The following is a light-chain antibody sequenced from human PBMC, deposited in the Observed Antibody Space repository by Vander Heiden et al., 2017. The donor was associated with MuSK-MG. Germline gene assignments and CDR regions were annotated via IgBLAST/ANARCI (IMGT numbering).Light chain of an antibody. V-gene: IGKV1-39*01. CDR2: AAS. CDR1: ENINNY. CDR3: QQIYKTQIFT. Sequence: DIQMTQSPLSLSASVGDRVTLTCRASENINNYLNWYQQRPGKAPKLLIFAASRLESGVPSRCSGSGSGTDFTLTITSLQPEDCATYYCQQIYKTQIFTFGPGTRVEIK. J-gene: IGKJ3*01.